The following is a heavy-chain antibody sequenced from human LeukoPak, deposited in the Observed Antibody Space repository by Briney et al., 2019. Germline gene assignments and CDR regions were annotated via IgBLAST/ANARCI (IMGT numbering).Heavy chain of an antibody. CDR3: AKDQSAAQAMVRGVGDY. V-gene: IGHV3-53*01. CDR2: LFSGGNT. CDR1: GFTVSSNY. D-gene: IGHD3-10*01. J-gene: IGHJ4*02. Sequence: GGSVSLSCAASGFTVSSNYMSWVRQAPGKGLEWVSVLFSGGNTYYADSVKGRFTISRDNSKNTLYLQMNSLRAEDTAVYYCAKDQSAAQAMVRGVGDYWGQGTLVTVSS.